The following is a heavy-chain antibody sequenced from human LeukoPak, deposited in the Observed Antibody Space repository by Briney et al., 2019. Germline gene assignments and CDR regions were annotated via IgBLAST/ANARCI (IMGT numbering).Heavy chain of an antibody. Sequence: GGSLRLSCAASGFTFSSYGMHWVRQAPGKGLEWVAVISYDGSNKYYADSVKGRFTISRDNSKNTLYLQMNSLRAEDTAVYYCARNSDYDSSGYVGYWGQGTLVTVSS. CDR2: ISYDGSNK. V-gene: IGHV3-30*03. CDR3: ARNSDYDSSGYVGY. CDR1: GFTFSSYG. D-gene: IGHD3-22*01. J-gene: IGHJ4*02.